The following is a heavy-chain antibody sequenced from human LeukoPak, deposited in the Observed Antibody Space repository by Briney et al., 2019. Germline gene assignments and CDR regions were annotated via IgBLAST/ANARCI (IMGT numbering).Heavy chain of an antibody. CDR2: ISSSSSYI. D-gene: IGHD3-10*01. V-gene: IGHV3-21*01. CDR1: GFTFSSYS. CDR3: ARVGTMVRGVIKSPPIDY. Sequence: PGGSLRLSCAASGFTFSSYSMNWVRQAPGKGLEWVSSISSSSSYIYYADSVKGRFTISRDNAKNSLYLQMNSLRAEDTAVYCCARVGTMVRGVIKSPPIDYWGQGTLVTVSS. J-gene: IGHJ4*02.